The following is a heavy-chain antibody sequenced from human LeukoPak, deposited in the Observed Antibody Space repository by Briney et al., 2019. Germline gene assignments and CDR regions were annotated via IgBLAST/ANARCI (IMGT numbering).Heavy chain of an antibody. CDR3: AKDRSSNAFWSGYYEGSDY. Sequence: QTGGSLRLSCAASGFTFSSYAMSWVRQAPGKGLEWVSAISGSGGSTYYADSVKGRFTISRDNSKNTLYLQMNSLRAEDTAVYYCAKDRSSNAFWSGYYEGSDYWGQGTLVTVSS. CDR2: ISGSGGST. CDR1: GFTFSSYA. V-gene: IGHV3-23*01. D-gene: IGHD3-3*01. J-gene: IGHJ4*02.